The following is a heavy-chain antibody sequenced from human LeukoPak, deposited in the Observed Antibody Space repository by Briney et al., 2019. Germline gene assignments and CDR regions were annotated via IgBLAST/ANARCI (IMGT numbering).Heavy chain of an antibody. Sequence: SVKVSCKASGGTFSSYAISWVRQAPGQGLEWMGGIIPIFGTANYAQKFQGRVTITTDTSTSTAYLELRSLRSDDTAVYYCARLFCSSTRCHNFWFDAWGQGSLVTVSS. CDR3: ARLFCSSTRCHNFWFDA. CDR2: IIPIFGTA. J-gene: IGHJ5*02. CDR1: GGTFSSYA. D-gene: IGHD2-2*02. V-gene: IGHV1-69*05.